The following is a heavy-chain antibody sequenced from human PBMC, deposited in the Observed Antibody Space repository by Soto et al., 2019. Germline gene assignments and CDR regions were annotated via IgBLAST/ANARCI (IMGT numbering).Heavy chain of an antibody. CDR1: GFTFSSYW. CDR2: IKQDGSEK. V-gene: IGHV3-7*05. CDR3: ARDSEQWLVPSGWFDP. J-gene: IGHJ5*02. Sequence: GGSLRLSCAASGFTFSSYWMSWVRQAPGKVLEWVANIKQDGSEKYYVDSVKGRFTISRDNAKNSLYLQMNSLRAEDTAVYYCARDSEQWLVPSGWFDPWGQGTLVTVSS. D-gene: IGHD6-19*01.